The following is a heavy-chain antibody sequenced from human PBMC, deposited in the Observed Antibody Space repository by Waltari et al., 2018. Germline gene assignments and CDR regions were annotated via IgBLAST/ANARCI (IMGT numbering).Heavy chain of an antibody. J-gene: IGHJ4*02. CDR2: IYYSGST. D-gene: IGHD6-13*01. V-gene: IGHV4-39*07. CDR1: GGSISSSSYY. CDR3: ARVERIAAAGTDYFDY. Sequence: QLQLQESGPGLVKPSETLSLTCTVSGGSISSSSYYWGWIRQPPGKGLEWIGSIYYSGSTYYNPSLKSRVTISVDTSKNQFSLKLSCVTAADTAVYYCARVERIAAAGTDYFDYWGQGTLVTVSS.